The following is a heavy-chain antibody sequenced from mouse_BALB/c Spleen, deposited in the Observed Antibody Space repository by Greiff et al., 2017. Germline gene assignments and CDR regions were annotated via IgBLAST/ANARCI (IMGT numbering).Heavy chain of an antibody. V-gene: IGHV3-2*02. J-gene: IGHJ2*01. CDR1: GYSIPSDYA. CDR3: ASSHYFDY. Sequence: VQLKESGPGLVKPSQSLSLTCTVTGYSIPSDYAWNWIRQFPGNKLEWMGYISYSGSTSYNPSLKSRISITRDTSKNQFFLQLNSVTTEDTATYYCASSHYFDYWGQGTTLTVSS. CDR2: ISYSGST.